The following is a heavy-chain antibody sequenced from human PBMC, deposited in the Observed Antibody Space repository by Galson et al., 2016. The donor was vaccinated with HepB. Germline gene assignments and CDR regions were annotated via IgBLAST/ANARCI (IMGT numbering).Heavy chain of an antibody. CDR2: TSNSGRTI. Sequence: SLRLSCAASGFTLTTYGIHWLRQAPGQGLEWIAFTSNSGRTIYYADSVRRRFSSARDSGRNTVTLQMNSLRPDDSAIYYCARLSRTTLAATSGSNYLDLWGRGSLVTVS. CDR3: ARLSRTTLAATSGSNYLDL. CDR1: GFTLTTYG. V-gene: IGHV3-30*03. J-gene: IGHJ4*02. D-gene: IGHD4-11*01.